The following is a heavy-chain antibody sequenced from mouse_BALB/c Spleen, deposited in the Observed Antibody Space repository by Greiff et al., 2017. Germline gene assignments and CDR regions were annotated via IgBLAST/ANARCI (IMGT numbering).Heavy chain of an antibody. V-gene: IGHV1-9*01. CDR1: GYTFSSYW. CDR3: ARRGGNYYAMDY. J-gene: IGHJ4*01. CDR2: ILPGSGST. D-gene: IGHD2-1*01. Sequence: QVQLQQSGAELMKPGASVKISCKATGYTFSSYWIEWVKQRPGHGLEWIGEILPGSGSTNYNEKFKGKATFTADTSSNTAYMQLSSLTSEDSAVYYCARRGGNYYAMDYWGQGTSVTVSS.